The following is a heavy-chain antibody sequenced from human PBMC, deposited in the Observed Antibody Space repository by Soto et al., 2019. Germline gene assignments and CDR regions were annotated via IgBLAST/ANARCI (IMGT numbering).Heavy chain of an antibody. CDR2: IYPSGTT. J-gene: IGHJ6*02. V-gene: IGHV4-30-2*01. CDR3: ARDLGSHLGMDV. CDR1: GDSISSGGYS. Sequence: QLQLQESGSGLVKPSQTLSLTCTVSGDSISSGGYSWSCIRQPPGKGLEWIGFIYPSGTTYYNPSLESRVTISVDRSKNQLSLNLSSVTAADTAVYYCARDLGSHLGMDVWGQGTTVTVSS. D-gene: IGHD3-10*01.